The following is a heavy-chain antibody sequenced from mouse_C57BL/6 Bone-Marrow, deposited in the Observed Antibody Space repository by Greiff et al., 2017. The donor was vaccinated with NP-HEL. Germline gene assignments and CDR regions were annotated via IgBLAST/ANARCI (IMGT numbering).Heavy chain of an antibody. D-gene: IGHD2-4*01. CDR3: ARKKRDYPYFDN. J-gene: IGHJ2*01. V-gene: IGHV5-16*01. CDR2: INYDGSST. Sequence: EVMLVESEGGLVQPGSSMKLSCTASGFTFSDYYMAWVRQVPEKGLEWVANINYDGSSTYYLDSLKSRFIISRDNAKNILYLQMSRLKSENTATYYCARKKRDYPYFDNRGQGTTLTVSS. CDR1: GFTFSDYY.